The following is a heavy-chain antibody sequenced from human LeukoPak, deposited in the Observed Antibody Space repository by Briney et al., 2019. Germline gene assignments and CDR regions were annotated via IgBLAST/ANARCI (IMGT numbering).Heavy chain of an antibody. J-gene: IGHJ4*02. Sequence: PSETLSLTCAVYGWSFSGYYWSWLRQPPEKGLEWIGEINHSGSTDYNPSLKSRVTISVDTSKNQFSLTLSSVTAADTAMYYCARGKYQLLFLPFNYWGQGTLVTVSS. CDR3: ARGKYQLLFLPFNY. V-gene: IGHV4-34*01. CDR1: GWSFSGYY. CDR2: INHSGST. D-gene: IGHD2-2*01.